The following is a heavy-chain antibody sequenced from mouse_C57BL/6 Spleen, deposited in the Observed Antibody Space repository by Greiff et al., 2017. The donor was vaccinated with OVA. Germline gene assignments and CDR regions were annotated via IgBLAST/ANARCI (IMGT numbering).Heavy chain of an antibody. CDR2: IRLKSDNYAT. Sequence: EVMLVESGGGLVQPGGSMKLSCVASGFTFSNYWMNWVRQSPEKGLEWVAQIRLKSDNYATHYAESVKGMFTISRDDSKSSVYLQMNNLRAEDTGIYYCPLTTVWYFDVWGTGTTVTVSS. V-gene: IGHV6-3*01. J-gene: IGHJ1*03. CDR3: PLTTVWYFDV. CDR1: GFTFSNYW. D-gene: IGHD1-1*01.